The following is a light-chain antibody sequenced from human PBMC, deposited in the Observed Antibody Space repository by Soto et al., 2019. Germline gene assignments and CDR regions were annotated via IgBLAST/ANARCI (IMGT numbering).Light chain of an antibody. J-gene: IGLJ1*01. CDR2: DVS. CDR1: SSDVGGYDY. V-gene: IGLV2-14*03. Sequence: QSALTQPASVSGSPGQSITISYTGTSSDVGGYDYVSWYQHHPGKAPKLMIYDVSNRPSGVSNRFSGSKSGNTASLTISGLQAEDEADYYCSSCTSSSLYVFGTGTKVTVL. CDR3: SSCTSSSLYV.